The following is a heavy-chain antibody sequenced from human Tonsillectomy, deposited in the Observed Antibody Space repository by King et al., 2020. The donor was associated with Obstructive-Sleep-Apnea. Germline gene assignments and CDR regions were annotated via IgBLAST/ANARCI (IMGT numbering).Heavy chain of an antibody. CDR3: ARTTLAHDYGDYYFDY. Sequence: VQLVESGGGLVKPGGSLRLSCAASGFTFSSYSMNWVRQAPGKGLEWVSSISSSSSYIYYADSVKGRFTISRDNAKNSLDLQMNSLRAEDTAVYYCARTTLAHDYGDYYFDYWGQGTLVTVSS. CDR1: GFTFSSYS. V-gene: IGHV3-21*01. D-gene: IGHD4-17*01. J-gene: IGHJ4*02. CDR2: ISSSSSYI.